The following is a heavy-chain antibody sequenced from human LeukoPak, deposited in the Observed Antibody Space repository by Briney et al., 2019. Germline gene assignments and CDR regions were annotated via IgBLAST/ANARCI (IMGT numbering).Heavy chain of an antibody. J-gene: IGHJ4*02. V-gene: IGHV4-61*02. CDR2: IYTSGST. D-gene: IGHD6-13*01. CDR1: GGSISSGSYY. Sequence: PSETLSLTCTVSGGSISSGSYYWSWIRQPAGKGLEWIGRIYTSGSTNYNPSLKSRVTISVDTSKNQFSLKLGSVTAADTAVYYCARERGIAAALYYFDYWGQGTLVTVSS. CDR3: ARERGIAAALYYFDY.